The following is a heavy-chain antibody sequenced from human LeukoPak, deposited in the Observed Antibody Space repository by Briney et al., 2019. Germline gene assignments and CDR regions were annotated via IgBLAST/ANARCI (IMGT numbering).Heavy chain of an antibody. J-gene: IGHJ6*02. D-gene: IGHD2-8*02. CDR3: ARDTEGYYYYGMDV. CDR1: GFTFSSYS. V-gene: IGHV3-21*01. CDR2: ISSSSSYI. Sequence: GGSLRLSCAASGFTFSSYSMNWVRQAPGKGLEWVSSISSSSSYIYYADSVKGRSTISRDNAKNSLYLQMNSLRAEDTAVYYCARDTEGYYYYGMDVWGQGTTVTVSS.